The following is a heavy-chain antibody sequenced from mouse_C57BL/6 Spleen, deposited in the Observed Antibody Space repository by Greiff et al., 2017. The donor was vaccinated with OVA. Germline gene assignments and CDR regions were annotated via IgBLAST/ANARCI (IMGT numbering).Heavy chain of an antibody. CDR3: ANYYGSRYWYFDV. J-gene: IGHJ1*03. CDR1: GYSITSGYY. Sequence: DVKLQESGPGLVKPSQSLSLTCSVTGYSITSGYYWNWIRQFPGNKLEWMGYISYDGSNNYNPSLKNRISITRDTSKNQFFLKLNSVTTEDTATYYCANYYGSRYWYFDVWGTGTTVTVSS. CDR2: ISYDGSN. D-gene: IGHD1-1*01. V-gene: IGHV3-6*01.